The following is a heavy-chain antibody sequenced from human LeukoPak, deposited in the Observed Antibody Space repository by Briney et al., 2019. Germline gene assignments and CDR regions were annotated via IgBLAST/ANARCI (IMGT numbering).Heavy chain of an antibody. CDR1: GFTFGHYW. J-gene: IGHJ4*02. D-gene: IGHD6-13*01. V-gene: IGHV3-7*01. CDR3: ATTDESAAGPF. Sequence: GGSLRLSCAASGFTFGHYWMTWVRQAPGKGLEWVANINTDGSAIFYADSVKGRFTISRENVKNSLSLQMNSLRVENTAGYYCATTDESAAGPFGGQGTLVAVSS. CDR2: INTDGSAI.